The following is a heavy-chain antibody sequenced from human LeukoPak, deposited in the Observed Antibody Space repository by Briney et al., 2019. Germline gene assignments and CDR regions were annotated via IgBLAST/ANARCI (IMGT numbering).Heavy chain of an antibody. Sequence: PGGSLRLSCAASGFTFSSYALSWVRQAPGKGLEWVSAISGSGGSTYYADSVKGRFTISRDNAKNSLYLQMNSLRAEDTALYYCAKDYHYYGSGPFADAFDIWGQGTMVTVSS. CDR1: GFTFSSYA. CDR3: AKDYHYYGSGPFADAFDI. CDR2: ISGSGGST. J-gene: IGHJ3*02. V-gene: IGHV3-23*01. D-gene: IGHD3-10*01.